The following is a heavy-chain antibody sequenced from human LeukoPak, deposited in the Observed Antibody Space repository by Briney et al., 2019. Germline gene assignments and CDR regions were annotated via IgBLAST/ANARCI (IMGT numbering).Heavy chain of an antibody. J-gene: IGHJ4*02. CDR2: INHSGST. Sequence: SETLSLTCAVYGGSFSGYYWSWIRQPPGKGLEWIGEINHSGSTNYNPSLKSRVTISIDTSKNQFSLRMTSVTAADTAVYYCAKGRGSGSYHSGLFEYWGQGIPVTVSS. V-gene: IGHV4-34*01. CDR1: GGSFSGYY. CDR3: AKGRGSGSYHSGLFEY. D-gene: IGHD3-10*01.